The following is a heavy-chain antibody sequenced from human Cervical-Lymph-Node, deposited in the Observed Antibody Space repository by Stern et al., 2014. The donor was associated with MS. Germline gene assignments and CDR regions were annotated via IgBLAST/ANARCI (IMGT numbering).Heavy chain of an antibody. CDR2: ISSGSSSI. J-gene: IGHJ3*02. V-gene: IGHV3-21*06. Sequence: EMQLVESGGGLVKPGGSLRLSCAASGLSFSDYSMNWVRQAPGKGLEWLASISSGSSSIFYADSLKGRFTISRDNDKNSLYLQMNGLRAEDTGVYYCASPGDYCLTTTSCYLALNIWGQGTTVTVSP. CDR3: ASPGDYCLTTTSCYLALNI. CDR1: GLSFSDYS. D-gene: IGHD2-21*01.